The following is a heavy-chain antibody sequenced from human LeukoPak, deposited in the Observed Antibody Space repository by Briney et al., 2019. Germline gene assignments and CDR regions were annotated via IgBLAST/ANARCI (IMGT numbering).Heavy chain of an antibody. CDR2: IYHSGST. CDR3: ASQYYYDSSGYFQT. V-gene: IGHV4-30-2*01. Sequence: SETLSLTCTVSGGSISSGGYYWSWIRQPPGKGLEWIVYIYHSGSTYYNPCLKSRVTISVDRSKNQFSLKLSSVTAADTAVYYCASQYYYDSSGYFQTWGQGTLVTVSS. CDR1: GGSISSGGYY. J-gene: IGHJ4*02. D-gene: IGHD3-22*01.